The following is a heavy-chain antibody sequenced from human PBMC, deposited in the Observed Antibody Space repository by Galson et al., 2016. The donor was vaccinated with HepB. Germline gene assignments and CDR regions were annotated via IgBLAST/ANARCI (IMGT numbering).Heavy chain of an antibody. CDR1: GFSVSSNY. CDR3: ARGGGYYYGSGSYAET. Sequence: SLRLSCAASGFSVSSNYMSWVRQAPGKGLQWVSVIFSGGSTYYADSVKGRFTISRDNSKNTLHLQMNSLRAEDTAVYYCARGGGYYYGSGSYAETWGQGTLVTVSS. V-gene: IGHV3-53*01. J-gene: IGHJ5*02. CDR2: IFSGGST. D-gene: IGHD3-10*01.